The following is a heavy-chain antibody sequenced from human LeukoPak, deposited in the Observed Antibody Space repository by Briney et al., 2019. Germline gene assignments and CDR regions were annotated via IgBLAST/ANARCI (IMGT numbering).Heavy chain of an antibody. CDR2: IYYSGST. CDR3: ARLPYSYGSGAGYLDL. D-gene: IGHD5-18*01. Sequence: PSETLSLTCAVYGGSFSGFYWSWIRQPPGRGLEWIGYIYYSGSTNYNPSLKSRVTISVDTSKNQFSLKLSSVTAADTAVYYCARLPYSYGSGAGYLDLWGRGTLSPSPQ. J-gene: IGHJ2*01. CDR1: GGSFSGFY. V-gene: IGHV4-59*01.